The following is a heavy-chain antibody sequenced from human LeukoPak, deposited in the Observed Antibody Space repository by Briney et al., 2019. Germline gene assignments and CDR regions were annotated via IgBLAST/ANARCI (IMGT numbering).Heavy chain of an antibody. CDR2: TTGYGHL. J-gene: IGHJ4*02. Sequence: PGGSLRLSCVTSGFNFNAYTVHWVRQPPGKGLEWVALTTGYGHLFYAESVRGRFSISRDSARSSIYLQMNSLTTEDSAVYYCAKELTTIFFDYWGQGTQVTVSS. CDR3: AKELTTIFFDY. D-gene: IGHD4-11*01. V-gene: IGHV3-43*01. CDR1: GFNFNAYT.